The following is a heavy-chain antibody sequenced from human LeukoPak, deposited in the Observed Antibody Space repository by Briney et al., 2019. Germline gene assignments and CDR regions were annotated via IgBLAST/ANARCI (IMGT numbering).Heavy chain of an antibody. J-gene: IGHJ1*01. V-gene: IGHV3-23*01. CDR2: ISDSGGST. D-gene: IGHD4-23*01. Sequence: GGSLRLSCAASGFAFSIYGMGWVRQSPGKGLEWVSAISDSGGSTYYADSVKGRFTISRDNSKNTLYLQMNSLRAEDTAVYYCAKDRGGNSGSAEYFQHWGQGTLVTVSS. CDR1: GFAFSIYG. CDR3: AKDRGGNSGSAEYFQH.